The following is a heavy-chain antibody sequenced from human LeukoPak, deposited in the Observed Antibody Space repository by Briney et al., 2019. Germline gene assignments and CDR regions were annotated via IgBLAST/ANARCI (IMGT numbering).Heavy chain of an antibody. D-gene: IGHD4-17*01. V-gene: IGHV3-21*01. CDR2: ISSSSIYI. CDR1: GFTFSSFW. Sequence: GGSLRLSCAASGFTFSSFWMSWVRQAPGRGLEWVSSISSSSIYIYYADSVKGRFTISRDNAKNSLSLQMNSLRAEDTAVYYCARVVGDYGDYFYDYWGQGTLVTVSS. J-gene: IGHJ4*02. CDR3: ARVVGDYGDYFYDY.